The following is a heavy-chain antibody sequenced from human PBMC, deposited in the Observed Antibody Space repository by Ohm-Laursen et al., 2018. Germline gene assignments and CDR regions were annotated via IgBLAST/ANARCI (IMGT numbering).Heavy chain of an antibody. V-gene: IGHV3-33*01. J-gene: IGHJ4*02. D-gene: IGHD6-19*01. CDR2: IWYDGSNK. CDR3: ARDRGIAVAGFYFDY. CDR1: GFTFSSYG. Sequence: SLRLSCAASGFTFSSYGMHWVRQAPGKGLEWVAVIWYDGSNKYYADSVKGRFTISRDNSKNTLYLQMNSLRAEDTAVYYCARDRGIAVAGFYFDYWGQGTLVTVSS.